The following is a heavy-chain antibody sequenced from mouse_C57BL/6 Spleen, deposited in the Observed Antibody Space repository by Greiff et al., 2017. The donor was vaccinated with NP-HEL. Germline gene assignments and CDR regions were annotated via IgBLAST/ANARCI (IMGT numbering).Heavy chain of an antibody. J-gene: IGHJ4*01. CDR1: GYTFTSYW. Sequence: EVQLQQSGTVLARPGASVKMSCKTSGYTFTSYWMHWVNQRPGRGLEWIGAIYPGNSDNSYNQKFKGKAKLTAVTSASTAYMELSSLTNEDSAVYYCTLSYYSNLYAMDYWGQGTSVTVSS. CDR2: IYPGNSDN. V-gene: IGHV1-5*01. CDR3: TLSYYSNLYAMDY. D-gene: IGHD2-5*01.